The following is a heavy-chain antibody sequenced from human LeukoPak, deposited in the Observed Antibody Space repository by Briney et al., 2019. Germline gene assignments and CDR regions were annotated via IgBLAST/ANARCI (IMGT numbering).Heavy chain of an antibody. Sequence: GALRLSCAASGFTFSSNWMHWVRQAPGKGLVWVSRINEDGSTTNYADSVKGRSTIFRDNAKNTLYLQMNSLRAEDTAVYYCVRDLGGRSGHWGQGTLVTVSS. CDR2: INEDGSTT. CDR3: VRDLGGRSGH. J-gene: IGHJ4*02. D-gene: IGHD1-26*01. CDR1: GFTFSSNW. V-gene: IGHV3-74*01.